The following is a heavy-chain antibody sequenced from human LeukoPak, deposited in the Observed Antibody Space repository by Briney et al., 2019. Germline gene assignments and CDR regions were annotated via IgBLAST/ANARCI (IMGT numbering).Heavy chain of an antibody. Sequence: GGSLRLSCAASGADARISDGWMSWVRRAPGKGLEWVGRINRKVDGGATDYAAPVKGRFPISRDDAKKTLYLEMNSLKTEDTAVYYCSRYGGGWSFDYWGQGALVTVSS. V-gene: IGHV3-15*01. D-gene: IGHD6-19*01. CDR2: INRKVDGGAT. CDR1: GADARISDGW. J-gene: IGHJ4*02. CDR3: SRYGGGWSFDY.